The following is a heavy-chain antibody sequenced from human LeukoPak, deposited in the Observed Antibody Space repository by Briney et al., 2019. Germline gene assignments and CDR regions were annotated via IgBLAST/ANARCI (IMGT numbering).Heavy chain of an antibody. Sequence: ASVKVSCKASGYTFTGYYMHWVRQAPGQGLEWMGWINPNSGGTNYAQKFQGRVTMTRDTSISTAYMELSRLRSDDTAVYYCARASPVLTGCYNHFDYWGQGTLVTVSS. D-gene: IGHD3-9*01. CDR2: INPNSGGT. CDR1: GYTFTGYY. CDR3: ARASPVLTGCYNHFDY. J-gene: IGHJ4*02. V-gene: IGHV1-2*02.